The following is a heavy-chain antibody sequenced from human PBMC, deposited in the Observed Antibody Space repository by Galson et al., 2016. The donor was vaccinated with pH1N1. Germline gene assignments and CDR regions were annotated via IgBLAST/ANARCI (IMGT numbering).Heavy chain of an antibody. D-gene: IGHD3-10*01. V-gene: IGHV4-4*07. J-gene: IGHJ5*02. CDR2: IYTTGST. CDR3: ARTVWFGELGAWFDP. CDR1: GGSISYYY. Sequence: ETLSLTCTVSGGSISYYYWNWIRQPAGKGLEWIGRIYTTGSTNYNPSLKSRLTMSVDTSKNQFSLKLSSVTAADTAVYYCARTVWFGELGAWFDPWGQGTLVTVSS.